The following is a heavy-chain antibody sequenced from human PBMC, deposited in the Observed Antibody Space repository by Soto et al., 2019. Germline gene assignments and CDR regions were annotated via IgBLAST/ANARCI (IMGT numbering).Heavy chain of an antibody. D-gene: IGHD3-10*01. V-gene: IGHV1-24*01. CDR2: FDPEDGET. J-gene: IGHJ4*02. Sequence: RASVKVSCKVSGYTLNELSMHWVRQAPGKGPEWMGGFDPEDGETVYAQKFQGRVTMTEDTSTDTANMELSSLTSEDTAVYYCATGGPAGDFDYWGQGTRVTVSS. CDR3: ATGGPAGDFDY. CDR1: GYTLNELS.